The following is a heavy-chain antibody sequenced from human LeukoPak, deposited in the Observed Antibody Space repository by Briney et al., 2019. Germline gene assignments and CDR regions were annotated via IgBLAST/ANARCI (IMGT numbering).Heavy chain of an antibody. J-gene: IGHJ5*02. CDR2: ISGDGGST. D-gene: IGHD3-22*01. Sequence: GGSLRLSCAASGFTFDDYAMHWVRQAPGKGLEWVSLISGDGGSTYYADSVRGRFTISRDNSKNSLYLQMDSLRDEDTAVYYCARDDSSVDWFDPWGQGTLVTVSS. CDR1: GFTFDDYA. V-gene: IGHV3-43*02. CDR3: ARDDSSVDWFDP.